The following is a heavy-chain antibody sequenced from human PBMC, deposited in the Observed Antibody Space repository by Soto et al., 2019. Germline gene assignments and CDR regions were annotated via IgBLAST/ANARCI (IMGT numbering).Heavy chain of an antibody. CDR2: IWFDGSKK. V-gene: IGHV3-33*01. CDR3: ARAHTMMILDRFDP. Sequence: GGSLRLSCAASGFKFRNYAIHWVRQAPGKRLEWLAVIWFDGSKKYYADSVKGRFTISRDNSKNTVYLDMNSLTADDSGVFYCARAHTMMILDRFDPWGHGTLVTVSS. CDR1: GFKFRNYA. D-gene: IGHD3-22*01. J-gene: IGHJ5*02.